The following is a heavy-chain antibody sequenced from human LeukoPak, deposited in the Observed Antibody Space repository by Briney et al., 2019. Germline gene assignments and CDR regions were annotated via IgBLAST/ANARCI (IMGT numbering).Heavy chain of an antibody. V-gene: IGHV4-59*01. J-gene: IGHJ5*02. CDR3: ARTQGFDFWSGYWALFDP. CDR1: GGSFSGYY. CDR2: IYYSGST. D-gene: IGHD3-3*01. Sequence: SETLSLTCGVFGGSFSGYYWTWIRQPPGKGLEWIGYIYYSGSTNYNPSLKSRVTISVDTSKNQFSLKLSSVTAADTAVYYCARTQGFDFWSGYWALFDPWGQGTLVTVSS.